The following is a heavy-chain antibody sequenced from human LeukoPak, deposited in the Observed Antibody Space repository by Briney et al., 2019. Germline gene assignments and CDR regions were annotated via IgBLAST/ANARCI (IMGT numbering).Heavy chain of an antibody. CDR1: GGSISSGGYY. J-gene: IGHJ4*02. CDR3: ARFSGTPR. D-gene: IGHD6-25*01. CDR2: IYHSGST. Sequence: SESLSLTCTVSGGSISSGGYYWSWIRQPPGKGLEWIGYIYHSGSTYYNPSLKSRVTISVDRSKNQFSLKLSSVTAADTAVYYCARFSGTPRWGQGTLVTVSS. V-gene: IGHV4-30-2*01.